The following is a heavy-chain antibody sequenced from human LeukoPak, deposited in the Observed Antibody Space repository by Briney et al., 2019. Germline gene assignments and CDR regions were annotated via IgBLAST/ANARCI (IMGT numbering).Heavy chain of an antibody. CDR1: GGSIS. CDR3: ARGSSWGEHS. V-gene: IGHV4-59*01. J-gene: IGHJ4*02. Sequence: SETLSLTCTVSGGSISRQPPGKGLEWIGYIYYTGSTNYNPALKSRVSMSVDRAMKQISMKLTSVTAADTAVYFCARGSSWGEHSWGQGILVAVSS. CDR2: IYYTGST. D-gene: IGHD3-16*01.